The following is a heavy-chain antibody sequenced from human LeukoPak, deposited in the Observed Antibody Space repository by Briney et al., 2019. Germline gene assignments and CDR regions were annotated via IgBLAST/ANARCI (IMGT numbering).Heavy chain of an antibody. CDR3: AMEEDSSGYYHFDY. CDR2: IIPIFGTA. D-gene: IGHD3-22*01. J-gene: IGHJ4*02. CDR1: GGTFSSYA. Sequence: ASVKVSCKASGGTFSSYAISWVRQAPRQGLEWMGGIIPIFGTANYAQKFQGRVTITADESTSTAYMELSSLRSEDTAVYYCAMEEDSSGYYHFDYWGQGTLVTVSS. V-gene: IGHV1-69*13.